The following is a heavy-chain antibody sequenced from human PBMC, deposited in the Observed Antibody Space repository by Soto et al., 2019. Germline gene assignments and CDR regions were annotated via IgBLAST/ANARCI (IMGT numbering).Heavy chain of an antibody. CDR3: AKDSGGSFYDGVDY. CDR2: ISYDGRNE. CDR1: VFTFSSYG. D-gene: IGHD1-26*01. Sequence: GWSLRLSCASSVFTFSSYGMHWVRQAPGKGLEWVAVISYDGRNENYADSVKGRFTISRDNFKNMLYLQMNSLRAEDTAVYYCAKDSGGSFYDGVDYWGQGTLVTVSS. V-gene: IGHV3-30*18. J-gene: IGHJ4*02.